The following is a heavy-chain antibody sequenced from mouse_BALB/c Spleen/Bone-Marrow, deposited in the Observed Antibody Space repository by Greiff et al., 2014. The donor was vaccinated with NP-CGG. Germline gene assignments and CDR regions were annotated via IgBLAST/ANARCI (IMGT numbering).Heavy chain of an antibody. V-gene: IGHV1S127*01. J-gene: IGHJ4*01. CDR2: IDPSDSYT. Sequence: QVQLQQSGAELVKPGASVKMSCKASGYTFTSCWMHWVKQRPGQGLEWIGVIDPSDSYTSYNQKFKGKATLTVDTSSSTAYMQLSSLTSEDYAVYYCTRRGYYAMDYWGQGTSVTVSS. CDR3: TRRGYYAMDY. CDR1: GYTFTSCW.